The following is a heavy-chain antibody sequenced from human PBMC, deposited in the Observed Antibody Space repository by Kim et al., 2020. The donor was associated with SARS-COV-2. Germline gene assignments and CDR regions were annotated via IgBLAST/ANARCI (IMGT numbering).Heavy chain of an antibody. CDR3: AKDFSPATPAYIDH. Sequence: GGSLRLSCAASGFTFSYYGMHRVRQAPGKGLEWVAGIWYDGSNKYYADSVKGRFTISRDNSKNTLYLQMNSLRAEDTAVYYCAKDFSPATPAYIDHWGQGTLVTVSS. CDR1: GFTFSYYG. V-gene: IGHV3-33*06. J-gene: IGHJ4*02. D-gene: IGHD2-2*01. CDR2: IWYDGSNK.